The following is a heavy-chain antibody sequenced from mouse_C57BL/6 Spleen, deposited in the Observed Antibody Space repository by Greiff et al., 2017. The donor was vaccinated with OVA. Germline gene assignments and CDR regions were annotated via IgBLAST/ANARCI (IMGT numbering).Heavy chain of an antibody. CDR3: ARALDDGYYVSFAY. CDR2: IHPNSGST. D-gene: IGHD2-3*01. V-gene: IGHV1-64*01. J-gene: IGHJ3*01. Sequence: VQLQQPGAELVKPGASVKLSCKASGYTFTSYWMHWVKQRPGQGLEWIGMIHPNSGSTNYNEKFKSKATLTVDKSSSTAYMQLSSLTSEDSAVYYCARALDDGYYVSFAYWGQGTLVTVSA. CDR1: GYTFTSYW.